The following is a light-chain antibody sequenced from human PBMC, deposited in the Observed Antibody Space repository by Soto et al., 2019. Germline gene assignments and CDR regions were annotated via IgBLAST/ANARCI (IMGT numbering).Light chain of an antibody. V-gene: IGLV1-40*01. CDR1: SSNIGAGFD. J-gene: IGLJ1*01. Sequence: QSVLTQPPSVSGAPGQRVTISCTGSSSNIGAGFDVHWYQQLPGAGPKLLIFTNNIRPSGVPGRFSGSKSGISASLAITGLQAEDEADYYCQSYDSSLSGYVFGTGTQLTVL. CDR3: QSYDSSLSGYV. CDR2: TNN.